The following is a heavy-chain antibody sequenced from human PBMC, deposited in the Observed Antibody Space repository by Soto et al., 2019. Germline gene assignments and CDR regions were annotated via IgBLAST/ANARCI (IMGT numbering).Heavy chain of an antibody. CDR1: GYSFTSYW. J-gene: IGHJ6*02. V-gene: IGHV5-51*01. D-gene: IGHD2-15*01. CDR2: IYPGDSDT. Sequence: PGESLKISCKGSGYSFTSYWIGWVRQMPGKGLEWMGIIYPGDSDTRYSPSFQGQVTISADKSISTAYLQWSSLKASDTAMYYCVRLFCGGGGSCYPSYYYYGMDVWGQGXTVTVSS. CDR3: VRLFCGGGGSCYPSYYYYGMDV.